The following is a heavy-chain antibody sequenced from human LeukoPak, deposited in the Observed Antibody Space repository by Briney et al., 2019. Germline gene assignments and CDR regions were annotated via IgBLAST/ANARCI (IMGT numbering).Heavy chain of an antibody. CDR2: IYPADPDT. V-gene: IGHV5-51*01. J-gene: IGHJ4*02. Sequence: GESLKISCKGSGYSFISQWIGWVRQMPGKGLEWMGIIYPADPDTRYSPSFQGQVTISADKSISTTYLQWSSLKASDTAMYYCATAFPQLLDGPGYWGQGTLVTVSS. CDR3: ATAFPQLLDGPGY. D-gene: IGHD3/OR15-3a*01. CDR1: GYSFISQW.